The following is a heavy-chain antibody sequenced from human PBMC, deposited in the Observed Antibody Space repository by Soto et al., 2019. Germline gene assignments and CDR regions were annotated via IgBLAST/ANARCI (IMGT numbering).Heavy chain of an antibody. CDR2: IFYSAST. CDR3: AREREEYCSGGTCPNYYYYAMDV. J-gene: IGHJ6*02. V-gene: IGHV4-31*03. Sequence: SETLSLTCTVSGDSISSGGYYWSWIRHHPGQGLEWIGYIFYSASTYYNPSLKSRLTISVDTSKNQFSLKLSSVTAADTAVYYCAREREEYCSGGTCPNYYYYAMDVWGQGTTVTVSS. D-gene: IGHD2-15*01. CDR1: GDSISSGGYY.